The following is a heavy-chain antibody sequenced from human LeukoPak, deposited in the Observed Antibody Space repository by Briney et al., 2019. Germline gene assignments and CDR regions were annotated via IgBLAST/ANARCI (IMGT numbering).Heavy chain of an antibody. CDR3: ARLDSSGYYASVDNDAFDF. CDR1: GYRFTSYW. V-gene: IGHV5-51*01. CDR2: IYPGESDT. Sequence: GGALQISFKGSGYRFTSYWIGWVRPMPGKGVGGMGIIYPGESDTRYSPSFQGQVTISADKSISTAYLQWSSLKASDTAMYYCARLDSSGYYASVDNDAFDFWGQGTMVTVSS. J-gene: IGHJ3*01. D-gene: IGHD6-19*01.